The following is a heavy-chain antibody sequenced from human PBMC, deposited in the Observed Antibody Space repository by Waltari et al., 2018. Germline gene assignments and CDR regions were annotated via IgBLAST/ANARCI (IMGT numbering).Heavy chain of an antibody. V-gene: IGHV4-34*01. CDR2: INHSGST. D-gene: IGHD3-10*01. J-gene: IGHJ4*02. CDR1: GGSFSSYY. CDR3: ARRHGSGSYYYFDY. Sequence: QVQLQQWGAGLLKPSETLSLTCAVYGGSFSSYYWSWIRQPPGKGLEWIGEINHSGSTNYHPSPKSRVSLSIDTSMNQFCLKLRSVTAADTAVYYCARRHGSGSYYYFDYWGQGTLVTVSS.